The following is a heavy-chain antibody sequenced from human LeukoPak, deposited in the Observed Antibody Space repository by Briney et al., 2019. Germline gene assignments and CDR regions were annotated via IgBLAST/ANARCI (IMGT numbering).Heavy chain of an antibody. D-gene: IGHD3-10*01. CDR3: AKDQPSITMVRGVISNRYYYYYMDV. Sequence: GSLRLSCAASGFTFSSYSMNWVRQAPGKGLEWVAFIRYDGSNKYYADSVKGRFTISRDNSKNTLYLQMNSLRAEDTAVYYCAKDQPSITMVRGVISNRYYYYYMDVWGKGTTVTISS. CDR2: IRYDGSNK. J-gene: IGHJ6*03. CDR1: GFTFSSYS. V-gene: IGHV3-30*02.